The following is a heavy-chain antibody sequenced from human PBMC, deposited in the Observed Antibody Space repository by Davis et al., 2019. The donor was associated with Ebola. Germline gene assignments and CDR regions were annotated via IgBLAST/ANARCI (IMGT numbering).Heavy chain of an antibody. Sequence: SETLSLTCAVSGGSISGSDFYWGWIRQPPGKGLEWIGSIFYSGITYYNPSLKSRVTISVDTSKNNFSLKLSSVTATDTVIYYCVSGSLEAFDYWGQGTLVTVSS. V-gene: IGHV4-39*02. D-gene: IGHD1-26*01. J-gene: IGHJ4*02. CDR1: GGSISGSDFY. CDR2: IFYSGIT. CDR3: VSGSLEAFDY.